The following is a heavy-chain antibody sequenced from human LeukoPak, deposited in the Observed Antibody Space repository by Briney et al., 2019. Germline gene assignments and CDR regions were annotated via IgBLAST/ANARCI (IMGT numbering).Heavy chain of an antibody. D-gene: IGHD3-22*01. CDR2: ITNSGGST. J-gene: IGHJ4*02. Sequence: GGSLGLSCAASGFAFSSYSMSWVRQAPGKGLGWVSAITNSGGSTYYADSVKGRFTISRDNSKNTLYLQMNSLRAEDTAVYYCATGVSRGQYYYDSSGSGGQGTLVTVSS. CDR3: ATGVSRGQYYYDSSGS. V-gene: IGHV3-23*01. CDR1: GFAFSSYS.